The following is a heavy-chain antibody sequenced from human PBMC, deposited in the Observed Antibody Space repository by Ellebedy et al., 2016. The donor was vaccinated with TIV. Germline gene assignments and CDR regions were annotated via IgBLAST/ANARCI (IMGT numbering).Heavy chain of an antibody. D-gene: IGHD5-12*01. V-gene: IGHV1-69*13. CDR2: IIPIFGTA. J-gene: IGHJ6*02. CDR3: ARVRGLGVVATNLYYYYGMDV. CDR1: GGTFSSYA. Sequence: AASVKVSCKASGGTFSSYAISWVRQAPGQGLEWMGGIIPIFGTANYAQKFQGRVTITADESTSTAYMELSSLRSEDTAVYYCARVRGLGVVATNLYYYYGMDVWGQGTTVTVSS.